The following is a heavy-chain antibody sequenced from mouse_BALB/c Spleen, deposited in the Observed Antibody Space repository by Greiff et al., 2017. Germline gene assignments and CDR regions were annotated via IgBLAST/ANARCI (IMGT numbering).Heavy chain of an antibody. D-gene: IGHD2-2*01. V-gene: IGHV3-2*02. CDR3: SRWRGYDEGAFAY. CDR1: GYSITSYYV. CDR2: RSYSGST. J-gene: IGHJ3*01. Sequence: EVQLKESGPGLVKPSQSLSLTCTVSGYSITSYYVCNCIRQLPGNKLEWMGYRSYSGSTSYNPSLKSRISITRDTSKNQFFLQLKSVTTEDTATYYCSRWRGYDEGAFAYWGQGTLVTVSA.